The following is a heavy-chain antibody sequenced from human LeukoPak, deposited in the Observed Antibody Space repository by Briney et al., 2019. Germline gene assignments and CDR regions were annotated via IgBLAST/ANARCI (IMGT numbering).Heavy chain of an antibody. J-gene: IGHJ4*02. Sequence: GGSLGLSCAASGFTFSRFGMHWVRQAPGKGLEWVAFISYDGFNEDYADSVKGRFTISRDNAKNSLYLQMNSLRAEDTAVYYCARDRRFNEGSSWSDYWGQGTLVTVSS. CDR3: ARDRRFNEGSSWSDY. CDR2: ISYDGFNE. CDR1: GFTFSRFG. D-gene: IGHD6-13*01. V-gene: IGHV3-33*01.